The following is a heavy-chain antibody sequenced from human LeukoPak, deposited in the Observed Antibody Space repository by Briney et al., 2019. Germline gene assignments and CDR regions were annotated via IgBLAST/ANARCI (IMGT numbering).Heavy chain of an antibody. CDR1: GFTFSNNW. D-gene: IGHD1-26*01. CDR3: VRVRGSYAFDF. Sequence: GGSLRLSCAASGFTFSNNWMTWVRQAPGKGLERVASVKKDASEKYYVDSVKGRFTISRDNAKDSLYVQMNSLRAEDTAVYYCVRVRGSYAFDFWGQGTPVIVSS. J-gene: IGHJ4*02. CDR2: VKKDASEK. V-gene: IGHV3-7*03.